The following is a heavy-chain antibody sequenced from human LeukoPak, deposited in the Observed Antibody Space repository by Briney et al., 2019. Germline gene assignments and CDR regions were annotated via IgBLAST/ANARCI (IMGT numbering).Heavy chain of an antibody. V-gene: IGHV3-30*04. J-gene: IGHJ4*02. Sequence: GGALRLSCAASGFTFSSYAMHWVRQAPGKGLEWVAVISYDGSNKYYADSVKGRLTISRDNSKNTLCLQMNSLRAEDTAVYYGARDPGRDYGLTQFHYWGQGTLVTLSS. D-gene: IGHD4-17*01. CDR2: ISYDGSNK. CDR3: ARDPGRDYGLTQFHY. CDR1: GFTFSSYA.